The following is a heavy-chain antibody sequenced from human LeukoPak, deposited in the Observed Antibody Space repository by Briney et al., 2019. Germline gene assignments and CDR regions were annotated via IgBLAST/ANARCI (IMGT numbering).Heavy chain of an antibody. CDR2: IFYKGNT. J-gene: IGHJ3*02. V-gene: IGHV4-31*03. CDR1: GGSISIGGYY. CDR3: VRNFDSYNAFDI. Sequence: PSETLSLTCTVSGGSISIGGYYGSWIRQHPGKGLEWIGYIFYKGNTYYNPSLKSRLTISGDTSENQFSLKLSSVTAADTAVYYCVRNFDSYNAFDIWGQGTLVTVSS. D-gene: IGHD3-22*01.